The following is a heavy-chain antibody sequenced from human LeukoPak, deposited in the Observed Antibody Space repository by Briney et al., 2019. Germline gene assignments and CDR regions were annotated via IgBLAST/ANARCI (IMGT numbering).Heavy chain of an antibody. V-gene: IGHV4-34*01. CDR3: ARGPRHSGSYLPSYMDV. CDR2: INHSGST. D-gene: IGHD1-26*01. CDR1: GGSFSGYY. J-gene: IGHJ6*03. Sequence: SETLSLTCAVYGGSFSGYYWSWIRQPPGKGLEWIGEINHSGSTNYNPSLKSRVTISVDTSKNQFSLKLSSVTAADTAVYYCARGPRHSGSYLPSYMDVWGKGTTVTVSS.